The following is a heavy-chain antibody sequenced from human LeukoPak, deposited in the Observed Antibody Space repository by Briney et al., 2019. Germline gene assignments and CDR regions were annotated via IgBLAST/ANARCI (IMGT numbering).Heavy chain of an antibody. CDR1: GGSFSGYY. J-gene: IGHJ4*02. V-gene: IGHV4-34*01. CDR3: ARAVYGSGSSPHGH. CDR2: INHSGST. Sequence: SETLSLTCAVYGGSFSGYYWSWIRQPPGKGLEWIGEINHSGSTNNNPSLKSRVTISVDTSKNQFSLKLSSVTAADTAVYYCARAVYGSGSSPHGHWGQGTLVSVSS. D-gene: IGHD3-10*01.